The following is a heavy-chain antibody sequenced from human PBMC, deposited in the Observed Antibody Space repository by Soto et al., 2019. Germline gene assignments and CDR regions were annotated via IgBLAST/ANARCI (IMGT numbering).Heavy chain of an antibody. CDR1: GFTFSDHH. D-gene: IGHD2-15*01. CDR3: AREPGDCSGDTCYQVYYFDF. V-gene: IGHV3-72*01. Sequence: EVQLVESGGNLVQPGGSLRLSCAASGFTFSDHHLDWVRQAPGKGLEWIGRIRNKANAYYTDDAASVKGRFTISRDDSTNSLSLQMSGLKIEDTAVYYCAREPGDCSGDTCYQVYYFDFWGQGTLVTVSS. J-gene: IGHJ4*02. CDR2: IRNKANAYYT.